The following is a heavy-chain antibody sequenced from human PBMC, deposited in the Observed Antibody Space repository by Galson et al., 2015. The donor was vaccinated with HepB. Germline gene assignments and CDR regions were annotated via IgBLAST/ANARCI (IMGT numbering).Heavy chain of an antibody. CDR2: LYSGGST. V-gene: IGHV3-66*02. J-gene: IGHJ4*02. D-gene: IGHD6-19*01. Sequence: SLRLSCAVSGFTVNNNYISWVRQAPGMGLEWVSVLYSGGSTYYARSVKGRFTVSRDNSKNTVFLQMNRLRADDTAVYYCARDPGGWLDFWGQGTLVTVSS. CDR1: GFTVNNNY. CDR3: ARDPGGWLDF.